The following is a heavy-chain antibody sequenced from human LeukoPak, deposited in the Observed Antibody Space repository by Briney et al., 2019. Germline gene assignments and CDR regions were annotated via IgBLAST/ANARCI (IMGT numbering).Heavy chain of an antibody. CDR3: ARHPPMDV. CDR2: IYTSGST. V-gene: IGHV4-4*09. Sequence: SETLSLNCTVSGGSISSYYWSWIRQPPGKGLEWIGYIYTSGSTNYNPSLKSRVTISVDTSKNQFSLKLSSVTAADTAVYYCARHPPMDVWGKGTTVTVSS. J-gene: IGHJ6*03. CDR1: GGSISSYY.